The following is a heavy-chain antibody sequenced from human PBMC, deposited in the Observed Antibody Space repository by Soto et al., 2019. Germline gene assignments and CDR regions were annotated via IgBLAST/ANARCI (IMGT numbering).Heavy chain of an antibody. J-gene: IGHJ4*02. CDR3: ARGGLAAAID. V-gene: IGHV1-3*01. D-gene: IGHD6-13*01. CDR2: INAGNGNT. CDR1: GYTFTSYA. Sequence: ASVKVSCKASGYTFTSYAMHWVRQAPGQRLEWMGWINAGNGNTNYAQKLQGRVTMTTDTSTSTAYMELRSLRSDDTAVYYCARGGLAAAIDWGQGTLVTVSS.